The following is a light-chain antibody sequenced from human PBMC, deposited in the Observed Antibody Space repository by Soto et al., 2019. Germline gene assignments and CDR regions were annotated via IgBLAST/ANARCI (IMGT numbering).Light chain of an antibody. J-gene: IGLJ2*01. Sequence: QSALTQPASVSGSPGQSITISCTGTSSDVGGYNYVSWYQQHPGKAPKLMIYEVSNRPSEVSNRFSGSKSGNTASLTISGLQAEDEADYYCSSYTRSSNLDVFGGGTKLTVL. V-gene: IGLV2-14*01. CDR1: SSDVGGYNY. CDR2: EVS. CDR3: SSYTRSSNLDV.